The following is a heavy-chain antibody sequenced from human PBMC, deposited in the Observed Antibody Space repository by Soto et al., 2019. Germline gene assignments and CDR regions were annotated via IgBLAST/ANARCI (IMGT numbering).Heavy chain of an antibody. CDR3: TRVKDPITVVAASPKY. Sequence: PGGSLRLSCTASGFSFGDYAISCFRQAPGKGPEWVGFTRNKAHGETTEYAASVRGRFNISRDDSNSIAYLEMNSLKTEDTAVYFCTRVKDPITVVAASPKYWGQGTWVTVSS. J-gene: IGHJ4*02. CDR2: TRNKAHGETT. CDR1: GFSFGDYA. D-gene: IGHD3-22*01. V-gene: IGHV3-49*03.